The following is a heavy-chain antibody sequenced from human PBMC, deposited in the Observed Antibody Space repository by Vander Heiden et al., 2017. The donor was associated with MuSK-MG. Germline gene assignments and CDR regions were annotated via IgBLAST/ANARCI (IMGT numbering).Heavy chain of an antibody. CDR2: INAGNGNT. CDR3: ARDRLRDIVVVVAASGLYGMDV. Sequence: QVQLVQSGAEVKKPGASVKVSCKVSGYTFTSYAMHWVRQAPGQRLEWMGWINAGNGNTKYSQKCQGRVTITRDTSASTAYMELSSLRSEDTAVYYCARDRLRDIVVVVAASGLYGMDVWGQGTTVTVSS. J-gene: IGHJ6*02. CDR1: GYTFTSYA. D-gene: IGHD2-15*01. V-gene: IGHV1-3*01.